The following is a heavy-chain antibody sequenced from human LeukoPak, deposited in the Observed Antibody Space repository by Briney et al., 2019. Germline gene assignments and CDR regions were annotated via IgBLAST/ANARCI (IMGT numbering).Heavy chain of an antibody. D-gene: IGHD2-2*01. CDR2: IYHSGST. Sequence: PSETLSLTCAVSGGSISSSNWWSWVRQPPGKGLEWIGEIYHSGSTNYNPSLKSRVTISVDRSKNQFSLKLSSVTAADTAVYYCAREGCSSTSCQISYWGQGTLVTVSS. J-gene: IGHJ4*02. CDR1: GGSISSSNW. V-gene: IGHV4-4*02. CDR3: AREGCSSTSCQISY.